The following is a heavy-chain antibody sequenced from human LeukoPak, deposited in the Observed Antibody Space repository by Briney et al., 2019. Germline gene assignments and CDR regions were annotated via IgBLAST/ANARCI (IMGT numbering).Heavy chain of an antibody. CDR3: AKDDAWLRFGE. J-gene: IGHJ4*02. V-gene: IGHV3-23*01. CDR1: GFTFSSYA. Sequence: GGSLRLSCAASGFTFSSYAMSWVRQAPGKGLEWVSAISGSGGSTYYADSVKGRFTISGDNSKNTLYLEVISLTAEDTAVYYCAKDDAWLRFGEWSQGTLVTVSS. D-gene: IGHD3-10*01. CDR2: ISGSGGST.